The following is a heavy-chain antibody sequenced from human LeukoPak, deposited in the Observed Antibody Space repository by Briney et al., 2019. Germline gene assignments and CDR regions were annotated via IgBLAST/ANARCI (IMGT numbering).Heavy chain of an antibody. CDR2: IYYSGST. CDR3: ARSGIGGSYGWYYFDY. V-gene: IGHV4-39*01. D-gene: IGHD1-26*01. J-gene: IGHJ4*02. CDR1: GGSISSSSYY. Sequence: SETLSLTCNVSGGSISSSSYYWGWIRQPPGKGLEWIGSIYYSGSTYYNPSLKSRVTISVDTSKNQFSLKLSSVTAADTAVYYCARSGIGGSYGWYYFDYWGQGTLVTVSS.